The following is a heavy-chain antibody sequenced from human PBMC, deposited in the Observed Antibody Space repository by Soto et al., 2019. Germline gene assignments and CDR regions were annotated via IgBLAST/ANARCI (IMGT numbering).Heavy chain of an antibody. V-gene: IGHV4-59*08. CDR3: ARSYEPVVISPFDY. D-gene: IGHD2-21*01. CDR1: GGSISSYY. CDR2: IYYSGST. Sequence: SETLSLTCTVSGGSISSYYWSWIRQPPGKGLEWIGYIYYSGSTNYNPSLKSRVTISVDTSKNQFSLKLSSVTAADTAVYYCARSYEPVVISPFDYWGQGTLVTVSS. J-gene: IGHJ4*02.